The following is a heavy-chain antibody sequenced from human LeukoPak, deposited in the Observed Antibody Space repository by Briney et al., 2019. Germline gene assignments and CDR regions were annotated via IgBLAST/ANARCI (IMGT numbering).Heavy chain of an antibody. V-gene: IGHV4-59*08. CDR1: GGSISSYY. CDR3: ARAPWGSKFDT. Sequence: SETLSLTCTVSGGSISSYYWSWIRQPPGKGLEWIGYIYYSGSTNYNPSLKSRATISVDTSKKQFSLKLSSVTAADTAVYYCARAPWGSKFDTWGQGTLVAVSS. J-gene: IGHJ5*02. D-gene: IGHD7-27*01. CDR2: IYYSGST.